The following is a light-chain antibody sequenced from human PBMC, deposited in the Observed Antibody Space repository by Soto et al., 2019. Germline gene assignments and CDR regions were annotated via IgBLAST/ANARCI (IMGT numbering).Light chain of an antibody. Sequence: QSALTQPASLSGSPGQSITISCTGTSSDVGGYNYVSWYQQHPGKAPKLMIYDVSNRPSGVSNRFSGSKSGNTSSLTSSGLQAEDEADYYCSSYIASSTTHYVFGAGTKLTVL. V-gene: IGLV2-14*03. CDR2: DVS. CDR1: SSDVGGYNY. CDR3: SSYIASSTTHYV. J-gene: IGLJ1*01.